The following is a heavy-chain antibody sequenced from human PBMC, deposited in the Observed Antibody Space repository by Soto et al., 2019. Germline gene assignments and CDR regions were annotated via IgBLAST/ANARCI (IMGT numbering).Heavy chain of an antibody. Sequence: QVQLVESGGGVVQPGRSLRLSCAASGFTFSSYAMHWVRQAPGKGLEWVAVISYDGSNKYYADSVKGRFTISRDNSKNTLYLQMNSLRAEDTAVYYCARGPGVQSPTDYWGQGTLVTVPS. D-gene: IGHD7-27*01. V-gene: IGHV3-30-3*01. CDR3: ARGPGVQSPTDY. J-gene: IGHJ4*02. CDR1: GFTFSSYA. CDR2: ISYDGSNK.